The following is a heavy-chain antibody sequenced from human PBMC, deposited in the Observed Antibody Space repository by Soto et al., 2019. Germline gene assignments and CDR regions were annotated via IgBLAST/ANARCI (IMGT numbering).Heavy chain of an antibody. V-gene: IGHV3-33*01. CDR3: ARDYLGGYDYGMGEYYYYGMDV. J-gene: IGHJ6*02. Sequence: QVQLVESGGGVVQPGRSLRLSCAASGFTFSSYGMHWVRQAPGKGLEWVAVIWYDGSNKYYADSVKGRFTISRDNSKNTLYLQMNSLRAEDTAVYYCARDYLGGYDYGMGEYYYYGMDVWGQGTTVTVSS. D-gene: IGHD5-12*01. CDR1: GFTFSSYG. CDR2: IWYDGSNK.